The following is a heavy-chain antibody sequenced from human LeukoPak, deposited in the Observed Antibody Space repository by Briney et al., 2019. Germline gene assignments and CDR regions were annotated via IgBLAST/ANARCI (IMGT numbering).Heavy chain of an antibody. Sequence: GGSLRLSCAAYGFTFSSYWMTWVRQAPGKGLEWVADIKQDGSEKHYVDSVKGRFTISRDNAKNSLYLQMNSLRDEDTAIYYCAKAVKPMEGAFDVWGQGTMVTVSS. J-gene: IGHJ3*01. CDR1: GFTFSSYW. V-gene: IGHV3-7*05. D-gene: IGHD2-8*01. CDR3: AKAVKPMEGAFDV. CDR2: IKQDGSEK.